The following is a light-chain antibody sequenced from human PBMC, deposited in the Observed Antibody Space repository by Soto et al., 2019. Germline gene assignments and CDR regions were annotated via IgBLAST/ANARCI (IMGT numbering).Light chain of an antibody. Sequence: EIVLTQSPGTLSLSPGERATLSCRASQSGNNNYLAWYQQKRGQAPRLYIYGASTRAAGIPDRFSGSGSGTDFTLTISRLEPEDCAVYYCQQYGSTPLTFGGGTKVEIK. CDR2: GAS. V-gene: IGKV3-20*01. CDR3: QQYGSTPLT. CDR1: QSGNNNY. J-gene: IGKJ4*01.